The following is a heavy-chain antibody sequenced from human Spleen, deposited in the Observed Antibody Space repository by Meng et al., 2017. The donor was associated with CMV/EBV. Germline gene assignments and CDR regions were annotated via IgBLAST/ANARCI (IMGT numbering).Heavy chain of an antibody. J-gene: IGHJ3*02. CDR3: ARGFTYYDFWSGYYSSDAFDI. Sequence: ETLSLTCSVSGGTVRSYYWGWIRQAPGKGLEWVSRINSDGSSTTYADSVKGRFTISRDNAKNTLYVQMNSLRAEDTAVYYCARGFTYYDFWSGYYSSDAFDIWGQGTMVTVSS. CDR2: INSDGSST. D-gene: IGHD3-3*01. V-gene: IGHV3-74*01. CDR1: GGTVRSYY.